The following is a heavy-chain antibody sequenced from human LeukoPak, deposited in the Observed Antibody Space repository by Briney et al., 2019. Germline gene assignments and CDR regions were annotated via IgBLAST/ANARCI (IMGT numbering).Heavy chain of an antibody. CDR3: ARDFRYYSDY. CDR1: GFTFSSYS. CDR2: ISSSSSTI. V-gene: IGHV3-48*01. J-gene: IGHJ4*02. D-gene: IGHD3-10*01. Sequence: GGSLRLSCAASGFTFSSYSMNWVRQAPGKGLEWVSYISSSSSTIYYADSVEGRFTISRDNVKNSLYLQMNSLRAEDTAVYYCARDFRYYSDYWGQGTLVTVSS.